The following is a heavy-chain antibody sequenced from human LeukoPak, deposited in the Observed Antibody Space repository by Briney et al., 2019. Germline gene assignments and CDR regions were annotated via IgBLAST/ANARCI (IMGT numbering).Heavy chain of an antibody. J-gene: IGHJ6*02. Sequence: ASVKVSCKASGYTFTSYGISWVRQAPGQGLEWMGWISAYNGNTNYAQKLQGRVTMTTDTSTSTAYMELRSLRSDDTAVYYCARVEELELQEGMDVWGQGTTVTVSS. CDR1: GYTFTSYG. V-gene: IGHV1-18*01. CDR2: ISAYNGNT. D-gene: IGHD1-7*01. CDR3: ARVEELELQEGMDV.